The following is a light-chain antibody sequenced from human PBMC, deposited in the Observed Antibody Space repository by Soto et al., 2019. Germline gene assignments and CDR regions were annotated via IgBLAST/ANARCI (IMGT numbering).Light chain of an antibody. J-gene: IGKJ4*01. CDR2: GAS. CDR3: QQHNKWPPVT. Sequence: EVVMTQSPATVSVSPGEGVTLSCRASQTISNDLAWYQQKPGQAPRLLIYGASTRATGVPARFSGGGSGTEFTLTISSLQSEDFESYYCQQHNKWPPVTFGGGTKVAIK. CDR1: QTISND. V-gene: IGKV3-15*01.